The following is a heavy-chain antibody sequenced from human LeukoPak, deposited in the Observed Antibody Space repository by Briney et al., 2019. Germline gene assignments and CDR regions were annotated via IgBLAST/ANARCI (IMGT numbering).Heavy chain of an antibody. CDR2: INSDGSST. V-gene: IGHV3-74*01. Sequence: GGSLRLSCAASGFTFSSSAMSWVRQAPGKGLEWVSHINSDGSSTSYADSVKGRFTISRDNAKSTLYLQMNSLRAEDTAVYYCARDDPGIGIDYWGQGTLVTVSS. CDR1: GFTFSSSA. CDR3: ARDDPGIGIDY. D-gene: IGHD1-1*01. J-gene: IGHJ4*02.